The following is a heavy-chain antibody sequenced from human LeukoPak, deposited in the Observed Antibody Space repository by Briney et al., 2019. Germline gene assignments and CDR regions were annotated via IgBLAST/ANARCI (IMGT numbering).Heavy chain of an antibody. CDR1: GFTFSSYR. V-gene: IGHV3-7*01. CDR2: IKQDGSEK. Sequence: GGSLRLSCAASGFTFSSYRMSWVRQAPGKGLEWVANIKQDGSEKYYVDSVKGRFTISRDNAKNSLYLQMNRLRAEDTAVYYCARDLFVEGGSLSWGQGTLVTVSS. CDR3: ARDLFVEGGSLS. J-gene: IGHJ4*02. D-gene: IGHD1-26*01.